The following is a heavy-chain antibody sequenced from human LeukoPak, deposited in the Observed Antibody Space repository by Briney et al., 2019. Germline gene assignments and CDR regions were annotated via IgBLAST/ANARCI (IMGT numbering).Heavy chain of an antibody. V-gene: IGHV3-48*03. CDR1: GFTFSGYA. CDR2: ISTSGITT. D-gene: IGHD6-19*01. Sequence: PGGSLRLSCAASGFTFSGYAMAWVRQAPGKGLEWVSYISTSGITTNYADSVKGRFTISRDNAKNSLYLQMNSLRAEDTAVYYCARGYSSGWYFGYWGQGILVTVSS. CDR3: ARGYSSGWYFGY. J-gene: IGHJ4*02.